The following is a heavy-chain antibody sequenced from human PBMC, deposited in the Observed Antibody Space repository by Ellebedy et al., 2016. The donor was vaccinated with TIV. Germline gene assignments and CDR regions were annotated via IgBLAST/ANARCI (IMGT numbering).Heavy chain of an antibody. CDR1: GFTFSSYA. J-gene: IGHJ6*02. CDR3: ARDQGAYYYAPMGYYGMDV. V-gene: IGHV3-30*04. CDR2: ISYDGSNK. Sequence: GESLKISXAASGFTFSSYAMHWVRQAPGKGLEWVAVISYDGSNKYYADSVKGRFTISRDNSKNTLYLQMNSLRAEDTAVYYCARDQGAYYYAPMGYYGMDVWGQGTTVTVSS. D-gene: IGHD3-10*01.